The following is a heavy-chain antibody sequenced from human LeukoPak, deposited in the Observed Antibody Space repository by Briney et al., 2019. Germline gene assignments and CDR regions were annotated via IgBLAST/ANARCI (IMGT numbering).Heavy chain of an antibody. CDR3: ARDGTRVPAALRKAFDI. D-gene: IGHD2-2*01. Sequence: SETLFLTCTVSGGSISSSSYYWGWIRQPPGKGLEWIGSIYYSGSTYYNPSLKSRVTISVDRSKNQFSLKLSSVTAADTAVYYCARDGTRVPAALRKAFDIWGQGTMVTVSS. CDR1: GGSISSSSYY. J-gene: IGHJ3*02. V-gene: IGHV4-39*07. CDR2: IYYSGST.